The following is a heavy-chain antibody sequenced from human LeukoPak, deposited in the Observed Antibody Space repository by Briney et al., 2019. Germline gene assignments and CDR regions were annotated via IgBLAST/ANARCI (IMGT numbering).Heavy chain of an antibody. J-gene: IGHJ4*02. V-gene: IGHV3-49*03. D-gene: IGHD3-10*01. CDR2: MRSKAYGGKT. CDR1: VLTCGHYA. Sequence: SLGLSGTGSVLTCGHYAMSWFRQAPVEGLEWVVFMRSKAYGGKTEYAASVKGRFTISRDHSKTIASLQTTRPNSEHTAVYYCTRGGWFGELGDFDYWGQGTLVTVSS. CDR3: TRGGWFGELGDFDY.